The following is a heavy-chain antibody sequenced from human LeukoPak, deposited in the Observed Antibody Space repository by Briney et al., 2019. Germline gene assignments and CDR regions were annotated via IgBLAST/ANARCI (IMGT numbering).Heavy chain of an antibody. D-gene: IGHD5-18*01. CDR3: ANAIGGYSYGPPYDY. CDR1: GFTFSSYA. V-gene: IGHV3-30-3*01. CDR2: ISYDGSNK. J-gene: IGHJ4*02. Sequence: GGSLRLSCAASGFTFSSYAMHWVRQAPGKGLEWVAVISYDGSNKYYADSVKGRFTISRDNSKNTLYLQMNSLRAEDTAVYYCANAIGGYSYGPPYDYWGQGTLVTVSS.